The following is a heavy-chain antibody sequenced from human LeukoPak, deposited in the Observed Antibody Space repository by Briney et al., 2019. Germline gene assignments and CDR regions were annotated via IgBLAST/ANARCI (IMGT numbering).Heavy chain of an antibody. J-gene: IGHJ6*02. Sequence: ASVKVSCKASGYTFTSYYMHWVRQAPGQGLEWMGIINPSGGSTSYAQKFQGRVTMTRDTSTSTVYMELSSLRSEDTAVYYCAXDXXXVVVAAXNEHYYYYYGMDVWGQGTTVTVSS. D-gene: IGHD2-15*01. CDR3: AXDXXXVVVAAXNEHYYYYYGMDV. CDR2: INPSGGST. V-gene: IGHV1-46*01. CDR1: GYTFTSYY.